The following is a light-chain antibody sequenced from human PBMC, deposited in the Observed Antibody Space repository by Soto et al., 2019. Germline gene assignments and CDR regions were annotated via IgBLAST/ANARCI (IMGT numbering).Light chain of an antibody. CDR3: SSYAGSNIHYV. CDR2: EVS. V-gene: IGLV2-8*01. CDR1: SSDVGGYNY. J-gene: IGLJ1*01. Sequence: QSVLTQPPSASGSPGQSVTISCTGTSSDVGGYNYVSWYQHHPGKAPKLMIYEVSKRPSGVPVRFSGSKSGNTASLTVSGLQAEDEADYYCSSYAGSNIHYVFGTGTKVTVL.